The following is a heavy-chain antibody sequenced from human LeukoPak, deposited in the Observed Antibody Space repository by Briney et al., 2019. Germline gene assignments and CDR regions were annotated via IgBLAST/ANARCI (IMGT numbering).Heavy chain of an antibody. CDR2: ISYNGDNK. V-gene: IGHV3-30*18. Sequence: PGRSLRLSCVASGFSFSTYGLHWVRQAPGKGLEWVAVISYNGDNKHYAESVKGRFTISRDNSKNTLDLQMNSLSPEDTAVYPCAKAAGKYYPSGSYSFDYWGQGTLVTVSS. CDR3: AKAAGKYYPSGSYSFDY. CDR1: GFSFSTYG. J-gene: IGHJ4*02. D-gene: IGHD3-10*01.